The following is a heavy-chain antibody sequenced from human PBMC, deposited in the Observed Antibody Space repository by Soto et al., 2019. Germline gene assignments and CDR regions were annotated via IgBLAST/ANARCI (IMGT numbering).Heavy chain of an antibody. D-gene: IGHD3-10*01. CDR1: GYTFTSYY. V-gene: IGHV1-46*01. CDR3: ARALAKGTFDI. CDR2: INPSGGST. Sequence: QVQLVQSGAEVKKPGASVKVSCKASGYTFTSYYMHWVRQAPGQGLEWMGIINPSGGSTSYAQKFQGRDTMTRDTSTITVYMELSSLRSEDTAVYYCARALAKGTFDIWGQGTMVTVSS. J-gene: IGHJ3*02.